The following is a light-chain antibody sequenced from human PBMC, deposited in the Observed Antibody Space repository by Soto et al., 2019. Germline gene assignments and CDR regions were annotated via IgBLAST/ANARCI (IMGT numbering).Light chain of an antibody. V-gene: IGLV1-36*01. Sequence: QLVLTQPPSLSEAPRQRVTISCSGSSSNIGNNAVDWYQQLPGKAPKLLIYYDDLLPSGVSDRFSGSKSGTSASLAISGLQSEDEADYYCAAWDDSLNGVVFGGGTKLTVL. CDR1: SSNIGNNA. J-gene: IGLJ2*01. CDR2: YDD. CDR3: AAWDDSLNGVV.